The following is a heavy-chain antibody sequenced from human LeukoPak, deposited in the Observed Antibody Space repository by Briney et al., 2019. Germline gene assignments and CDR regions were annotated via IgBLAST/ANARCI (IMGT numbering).Heavy chain of an antibody. CDR1: GGSVSSGSYY. Sequence: SETLSLTCTVSGGSVSSGSYYWGWIRQPPGKGLEWIGYIYYSGSTNYNPSLKSRVTISVDTSKNQFSLKLSSVTAADTAVYYCARTVTRAEIYYYGMDVWGQGTTVTVSS. CDR3: ARTVTRAEIYYYGMDV. CDR2: IYYSGST. V-gene: IGHV4-61*01. J-gene: IGHJ6*02. D-gene: IGHD4-17*01.